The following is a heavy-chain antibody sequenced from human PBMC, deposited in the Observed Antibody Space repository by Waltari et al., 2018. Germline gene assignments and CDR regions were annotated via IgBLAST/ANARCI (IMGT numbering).Heavy chain of an antibody. CDR3: ASLLTGD. Sequence: QLQVQESGPGLVKPSETLSLTCTVSGGAITTTNYYWGWIRQPPGKGLEWIGSIYYNGNTYYNPSLTSRVTNSADTSKNQFSLNLNSVTAADTAVYYCASLLTGDWGQGVLVTVSS. V-gene: IGHV4-39*01. J-gene: IGHJ4*02. D-gene: IGHD3-9*01. CDR1: GGAITTTNYY. CDR2: IYYNGNT.